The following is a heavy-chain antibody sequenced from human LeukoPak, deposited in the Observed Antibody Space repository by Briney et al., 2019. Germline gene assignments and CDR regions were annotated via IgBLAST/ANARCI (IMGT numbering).Heavy chain of an antibody. V-gene: IGHV4-59*08. J-gene: IGHJ4*02. CDR2: IYYSGST. CDR1: GGSISSYY. Sequence: SETLSLTCTVSGGSISSYYWSWIRQPPGKGLEWIGYIYYSGSTNYNPSLKSRVTISVDTSKNQFSLKLSPVTAADTAVYYCARATKDYYDSSGYYFDYWGQGTLVTVSS. D-gene: IGHD3-22*01. CDR3: ARATKDYYDSSGYYFDY.